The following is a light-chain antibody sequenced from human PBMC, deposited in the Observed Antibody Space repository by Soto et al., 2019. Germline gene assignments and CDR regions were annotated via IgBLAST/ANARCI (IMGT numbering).Light chain of an antibody. Sequence: QSVLTQPASVSGSPGQSITIPCTGTNSDVGGYNYVSWYQHHPGKAPKLMIYEVFNRPSGVSSRFSGSKSGSTASLTISGLQAEDEADYYCSSYTTTNTLYVXGTGTKVTVL. V-gene: IGLV2-14*01. J-gene: IGLJ1*01. CDR2: EVF. CDR3: SSYTTTNTLYV. CDR1: NSDVGGYNY.